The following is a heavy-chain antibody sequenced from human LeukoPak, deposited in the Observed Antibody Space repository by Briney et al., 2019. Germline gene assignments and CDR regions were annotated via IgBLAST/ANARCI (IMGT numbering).Heavy chain of an antibody. V-gene: IGHV1-2*02. D-gene: IGHD2-2*01. CDR1: GYTFTGYY. CDR2: INPNSGGT. CDR3: ARNLGYCSSTSCPDAFDI. J-gene: IGHJ3*02. Sequence: ASVKVSCKASGYTFTGYYMHWVRQAPGQGLEWMGWINPNSGGTNYAQKFQGRVTMTRDTSISTAYMELSRLRSDDTVVYYCARNLGYCSSTSCPDAFDIWGQGTMVTVSS.